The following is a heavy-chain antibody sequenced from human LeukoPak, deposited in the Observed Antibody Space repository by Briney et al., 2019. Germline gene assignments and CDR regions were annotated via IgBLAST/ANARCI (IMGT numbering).Heavy chain of an antibody. CDR1: LLTSNVAS. CDR3: TYVFD. D-gene: IGHD3-16*01. V-gene: IGHV3-15*01. CDR2: IKSKTDGGTI. J-gene: IGHJ4*02. Sequence: PGGSLRLSCAASLLTSNVASMSGGRQAPGKGLEWVGRIKSKTDGGTIDYAAPVKGRFTISRDDSKNTLHLQMNSLKTQDTAVYHCTYVFDWGQGILVTVSS.